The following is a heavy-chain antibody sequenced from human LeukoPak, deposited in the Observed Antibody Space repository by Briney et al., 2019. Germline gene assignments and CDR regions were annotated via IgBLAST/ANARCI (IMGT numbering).Heavy chain of an antibody. CDR3: VRGVGVSRFNYFDP. V-gene: IGHV3-33*01. Sequence: PGGSLRLSCAASGFTFSSYGIHWVRQAPGKGLEWVAAIWYDASDRYYADSVKGRFTISRDNSKNTLFLQMNSLRDDDTAVYYCVRGVGVSRFNYFDPWGQGTLVVVSS. CDR2: IWYDASDR. J-gene: IGHJ5*02. CDR1: GFTFSSYG. D-gene: IGHD5-24*01.